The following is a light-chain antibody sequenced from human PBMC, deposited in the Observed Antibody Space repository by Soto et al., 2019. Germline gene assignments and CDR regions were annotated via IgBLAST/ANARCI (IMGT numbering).Light chain of an antibody. J-gene: IGLJ3*02. V-gene: IGLV1-44*01. CDR3: AAWDDRLNGNWV. CDR1: SSNIGSNT. Sequence: QSVLTQPPSASGTPGQRVTISCSGGSSNIGSNTVNWYKQLPGTAPKLLIYSNNQRPSGVPDRFSGSKSGTSGSLVISGLQSEDEADYYCAAWDDRLNGNWVFGGGTQLTVL. CDR2: SNN.